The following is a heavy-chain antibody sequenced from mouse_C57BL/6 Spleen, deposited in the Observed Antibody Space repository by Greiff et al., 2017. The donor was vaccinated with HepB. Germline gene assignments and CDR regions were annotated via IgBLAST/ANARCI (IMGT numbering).Heavy chain of an antibody. D-gene: IGHD1-1*01. J-gene: IGHJ2*01. CDR1: GFNIKDDY. V-gene: IGHV14-4*01. CDR2: IDPENGDT. CDR3: TTTGYYGSSSDY. Sequence: EVQLQQSGAELVRPGASVKLSCTASGFNIKDDYMHWVKQRPEQGLEWIGWIDPENGDTEYASKFQGKATITADTSSNTAYLQLSSLTSEDTAVYNCTTTGYYGSSSDYWGQGTTLTVSS.